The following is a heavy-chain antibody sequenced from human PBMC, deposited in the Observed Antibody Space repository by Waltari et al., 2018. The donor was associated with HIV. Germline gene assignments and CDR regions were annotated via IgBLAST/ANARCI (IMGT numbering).Heavy chain of an antibody. CDR3: ARDTSFWSSPDLDAFDI. CDR2: ISSSSSYI. V-gene: IGHV3-21*01. D-gene: IGHD3-3*01. CDR1: GFTFSSYS. J-gene: IGHJ3*02. Sequence: EVQLVESGGGLVKPGGSLRLSCAASGFTFSSYSMHWVRPAPGKGLEWGSSISSSSSYIYYADSVKGRFTISRDNAKNSLYLQMNSLRAEDTAVYYCARDTSFWSSPDLDAFDIWGQGTMVTVSS.